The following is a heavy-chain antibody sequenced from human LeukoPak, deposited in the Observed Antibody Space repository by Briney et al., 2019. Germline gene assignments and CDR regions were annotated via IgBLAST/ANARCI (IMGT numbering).Heavy chain of an antibody. CDR1: GYTFTSYD. D-gene: IGHD1-20*01. Sequence: ASVKVSCKASGYTFTSYDINWVRQATGQGLEWMGWMDPNSGSTGYAQKFQSRVTITRNTSISTAYMELSSLRSEDTAVYYCARVQVRNNWNDVGAFDIWGQGTMVTVSS. CDR2: MDPNSGST. V-gene: IGHV1-8*03. CDR3: ARVQVRNNWNDVGAFDI. J-gene: IGHJ3*02.